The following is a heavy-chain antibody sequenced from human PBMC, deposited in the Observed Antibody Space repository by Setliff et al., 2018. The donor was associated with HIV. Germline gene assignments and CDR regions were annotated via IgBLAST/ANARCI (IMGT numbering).Heavy chain of an antibody. CDR2: IYHSGST. CDR3: GGNGYYTIDY. D-gene: IGHD5-18*01. V-gene: IGHV4-4*02. CDR1: GGSISSNW. J-gene: IGHJ4*02. Sequence: PSETLSLTCAVSGGSISSNWWSWVRQSPGKELEWIGEIYHSGSTHYNPSLQSRVTISVDKSKSQFSLKLNSVTAADTAVYYCGGNGYYTIDYWGQGTLVTVSS.